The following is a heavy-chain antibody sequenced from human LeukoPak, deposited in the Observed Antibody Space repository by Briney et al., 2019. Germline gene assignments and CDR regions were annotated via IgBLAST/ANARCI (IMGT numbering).Heavy chain of an antibody. CDR1: GFTFSSYA. CDR2: ISGSGGST. CDR3: AKSEDYDILTGYYPLDY. J-gene: IGHJ4*02. Sequence: VGSLRLSCAASGFTFSSYAMSWVRQAPGKGLEWVSAISGSGGSTYYADSVKGRFTISRDNSKNTLYLQMESLRAEDTAVYYCAKSEDYDILTGYYPLDYWGQGTLVTVSS. V-gene: IGHV3-23*01. D-gene: IGHD3-9*01.